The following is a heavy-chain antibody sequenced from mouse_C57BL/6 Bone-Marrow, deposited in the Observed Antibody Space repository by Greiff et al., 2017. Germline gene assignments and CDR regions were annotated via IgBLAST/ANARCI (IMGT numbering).Heavy chain of an antibody. Sequence: EVQVVESGPELVKPGASVKISCKASGYSFTDYNMNWVKQSNGKSLEWIGVINPNYGTTSYHQKFKGKATLTVDQSTSPAYMQLNSLTSEDSAVYYCARGYDYDYAMDYWGQGTSVTVSS. CDR3: ARGYDYDYAMDY. CDR1: GYSFTDYN. V-gene: IGHV1-39*01. D-gene: IGHD2-4*01. CDR2: INPNYGTT. J-gene: IGHJ4*01.